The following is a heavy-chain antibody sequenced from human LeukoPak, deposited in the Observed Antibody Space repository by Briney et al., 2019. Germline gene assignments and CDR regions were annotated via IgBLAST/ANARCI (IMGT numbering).Heavy chain of an antibody. D-gene: IGHD6-13*01. CDR2: ISSSGSTI. V-gene: IGHV3-11*01. Sequence: NPGGSLRLSCAASGFTFSDYYMNWVRQAPGKGLEWVSYISSSGSTIYFADSVKGRFTISRDNAKNSLYLQMNSLRAEDTAVYYCARPLYSSNWYYFAYWGQGTLVTVSS. CDR3: ARPLYSSNWYYFAY. J-gene: IGHJ4*02. CDR1: GFTFSDYY.